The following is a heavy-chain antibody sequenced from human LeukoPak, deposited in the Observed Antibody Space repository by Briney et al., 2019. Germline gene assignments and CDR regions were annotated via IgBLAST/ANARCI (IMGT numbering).Heavy chain of an antibody. CDR3: ARVSGGSEFDY. J-gene: IGHJ4*02. CDR2: IYSGGST. Sequence: GGSLRLSCAASGFTFSSNYMSWVRQAPGKGLEWVSVIYSGGSTYYADSVKGRFTISRDNSKNTLYLQMNSLRAEDTAVYYCARVSGGSEFDYWGQGTLVTVSS. CDR1: GFTFSSNY. D-gene: IGHD6-19*01. V-gene: IGHV3-66*01.